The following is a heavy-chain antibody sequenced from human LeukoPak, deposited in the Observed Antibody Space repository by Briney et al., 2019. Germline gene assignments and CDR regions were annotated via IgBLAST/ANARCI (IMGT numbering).Heavy chain of an antibody. D-gene: IGHD6-13*01. Sequence: SETLSLTCTVSGYSISSGYYWGWIRQPPGKGLEWIGNIYHSGSTYYNPSLKSRVTISVDTSKNQFSLKLSSVTAADTAVYYCARVGEQHHIDYWGQGTLVTVSS. V-gene: IGHV4-38-2*02. CDR3: ARVGEQHHIDY. CDR1: GYSISSGYY. J-gene: IGHJ4*02. CDR2: IYHSGST.